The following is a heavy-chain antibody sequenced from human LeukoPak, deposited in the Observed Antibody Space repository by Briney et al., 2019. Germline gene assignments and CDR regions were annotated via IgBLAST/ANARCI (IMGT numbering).Heavy chain of an antibody. Sequence: SETLSLTCTVSGGSISSYYWSWIRQPPGKGLEWIGYIYYSGSTNYNPSLKSRVTISVDTSKNQFSLKLSSVTAADTAVYYCASGWLVNFDYWGQGTLVTVSS. V-gene: IGHV4-59*01. CDR1: GGSISSYY. CDR3: ASGWLVNFDY. CDR2: IYYSGST. J-gene: IGHJ4*02. D-gene: IGHD6-19*01.